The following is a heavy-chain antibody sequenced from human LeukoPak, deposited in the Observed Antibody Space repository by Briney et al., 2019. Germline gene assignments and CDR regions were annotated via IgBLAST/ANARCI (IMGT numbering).Heavy chain of an antibody. CDR3: AKLLSGGVTGY. J-gene: IGHJ4*02. Sequence: PGGPLRLSCAASGLTFSTYVMSWVRQAPGKGLEWVSTITGSGDITLYADSVKGRLTVSRDNSKNTLYLQMNSLRAEDTAVYYCAKLLSGGVTGYWGQGTLVTVSS. V-gene: IGHV3-23*01. CDR1: GLTFSTYV. CDR2: ITGSGDIT. D-gene: IGHD2-8*02.